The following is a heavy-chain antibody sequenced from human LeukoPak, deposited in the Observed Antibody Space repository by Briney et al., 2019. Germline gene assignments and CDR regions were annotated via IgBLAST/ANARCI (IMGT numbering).Heavy chain of an antibody. D-gene: IGHD3-10*01. J-gene: IGHJ3*02. Sequence: QSSETLSLTCTVSGGSISSGSYYWSWIRQPAGKGLEWIGRIYTSGSTNYNPSLKSRVTISVDTSKNQFSLKLSSVTAADTAVYYCARVTYYYGSGSYHLSHAFDIWGQGTMVTVSS. CDR3: ARVTYYYGSGSYHLSHAFDI. V-gene: IGHV4-61*02. CDR2: IYTSGST. CDR1: GGSISSGSYY.